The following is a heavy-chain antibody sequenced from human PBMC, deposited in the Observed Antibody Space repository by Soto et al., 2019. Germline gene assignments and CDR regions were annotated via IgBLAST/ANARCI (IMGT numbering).Heavy chain of an antibody. J-gene: IGHJ4*02. Sequence: QVQLVQSGAEVKKPGASVKVSCKASGYTFASYAISWMRQAPGQGLEWIGWISAYNGNTNYAQKLQGRITMPTDTSTRTAYMERRSLRPDDTAVYYCARDPPPPDYCGQGTLVTVSS. CDR1: GYTFASYA. CDR3: ARDPPPPDY. V-gene: IGHV1-18*01. CDR2: ISAYNGNT.